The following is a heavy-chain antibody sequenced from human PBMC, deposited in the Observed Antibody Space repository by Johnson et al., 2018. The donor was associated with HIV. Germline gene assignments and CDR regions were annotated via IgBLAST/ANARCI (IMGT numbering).Heavy chain of an antibody. CDR3: ARHGLTGDLNAFDI. J-gene: IGHJ3*02. D-gene: IGHD3-9*01. CDR2: ISYDGTYK. V-gene: IGHV3-30*03. Sequence: QVQLVESGGGLVKPGGSLRLSCAASGFTFSDYYMSWIRQAPGKGLEWVAFISYDGTYKYYADSVKGRFTISRDNSENTLYLQMNSLRAEDTAVYYCARHGLTGDLNAFDIWGQGTMVTVSS. CDR1: GFTFSDYY.